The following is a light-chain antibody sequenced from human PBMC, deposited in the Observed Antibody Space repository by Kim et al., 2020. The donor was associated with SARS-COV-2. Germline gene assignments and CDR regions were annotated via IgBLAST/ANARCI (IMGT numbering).Light chain of an antibody. CDR3: QQYNSWLIT. CDR2: GAS. Sequence: VSPGERATRSCRASQSIINNLAWYQQKPGQAPGLLISGASTRATGIPARFSGSGSGTEFTLTISSLQSEDFAVYYCQQYNSWLITFGQGTRLEIK. J-gene: IGKJ5*01. V-gene: IGKV3-15*01. CDR1: QSIINN.